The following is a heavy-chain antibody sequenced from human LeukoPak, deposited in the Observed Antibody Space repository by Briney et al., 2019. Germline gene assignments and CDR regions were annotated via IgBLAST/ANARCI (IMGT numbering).Heavy chain of an antibody. V-gene: IGHV4-34*01. CDR1: GGSFSGYY. D-gene: IGHD2-2*01. J-gene: IGHJ3*02. CDR3: ARAGYCSSTSCPNDAFDI. Sequence: SETLSLTCAVYGGSFSGYYWGWIRQPPGKGLEWIGEINHSGSTNYNPSLKSRVTISVDTSKNQFSLKLSSVTAADTAVYYCARAGYCSSTSCPNDAFDIWGQGTMVTVSS. CDR2: INHSGST.